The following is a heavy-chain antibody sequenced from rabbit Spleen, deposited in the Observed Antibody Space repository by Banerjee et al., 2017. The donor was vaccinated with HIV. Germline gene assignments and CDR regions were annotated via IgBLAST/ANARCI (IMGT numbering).Heavy chain of an antibody. D-gene: IGHD4-1*01. CDR1: GFSLDSGYV. CDR2: INAVTGKA. Sequence: QEHLEESGGDLVKPKGSLTLTCTASGFSLDSGYVMCWVRQAPGTGLEWIACINAVTGKAVYATWAKGRFTFSKTSSTTVTLQMTSLTAADTATYFCARDAAGREDFNLWGPGTLVTVS. CDR3: ARDAAGREDFNL. J-gene: IGHJ4*01. V-gene: IGHV1S45*01.